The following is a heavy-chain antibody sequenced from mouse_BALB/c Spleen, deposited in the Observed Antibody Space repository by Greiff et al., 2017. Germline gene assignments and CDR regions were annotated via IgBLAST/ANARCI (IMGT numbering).Heavy chain of an antibody. CDR1: GFTFSSYA. V-gene: IGHV5-6-5*01. CDR2: ISSGGST. CDR3: ARGDGYYV. D-gene: IGHD2-3*01. J-gene: IGHJ3*01. Sequence: EVKLMESGGGLVKPGGSLKLSCAASGFTFSSYAMSWVRQTPEKRLEWVASISSGGSTYYPDSVKGRFTISRDNARNILYLQMSSLRSEDTAMYYCARGDGYYVWGQGTLVTVSA.